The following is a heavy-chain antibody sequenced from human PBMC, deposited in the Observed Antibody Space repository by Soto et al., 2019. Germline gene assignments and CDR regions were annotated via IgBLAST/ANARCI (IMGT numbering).Heavy chain of an antibody. V-gene: IGHV3-23*01. CDR2: ISGSGGST. J-gene: IGHJ4*02. CDR3: AKGAYSSSWQPQYYFDY. CDR1: GFTFSSYA. Sequence: PGGSLRLSCAASGFTFSSYAMSWVRQAPGKGLGWVSAISGSGGSTYYADSVKGRFTISRDNSKNTLYLQMNSLRAEDTAVYYCAKGAYSSSWQPQYYFDYWGQGTLVTVSS. D-gene: IGHD6-13*01.